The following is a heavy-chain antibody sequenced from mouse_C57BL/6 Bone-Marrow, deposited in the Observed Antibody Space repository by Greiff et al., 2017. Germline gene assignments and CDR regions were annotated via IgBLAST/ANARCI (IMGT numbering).Heavy chain of an antibody. Sequence: EVQGVESGGGLVQPGGSLSLSCAASGFTFTDYYMSWVRPPPGKALEWLGFIRNKANGYTTEYSASVKGRFTISRDNSQSILYLQMNALRAEDSATYYCARSNYDLAWFAYWGQGTLVTVSA. CDR3: ARSNYDLAWFAY. CDR1: GFTFTDYY. CDR2: IRNKANGYTT. D-gene: IGHD2-4*01. J-gene: IGHJ3*01. V-gene: IGHV7-3*01.